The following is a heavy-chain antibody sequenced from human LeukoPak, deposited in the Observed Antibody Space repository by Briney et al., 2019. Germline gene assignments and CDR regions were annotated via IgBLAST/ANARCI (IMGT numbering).Heavy chain of an antibody. CDR2: INPNSGGT. Sequence: ASVKVSCKASDDTFITYGIAWVRQAPGQGLEWMGWINPNSGGTNYAQKFQGRVTMTRDTSISTAYMELSRLRSDDTAVYYCAGSSGYSSSWYFDYWGQGTLVTVSS. V-gene: IGHV1-2*02. CDR1: DDTFITYG. CDR3: AGSSGYSSSWYFDY. D-gene: IGHD6-13*01. J-gene: IGHJ4*02.